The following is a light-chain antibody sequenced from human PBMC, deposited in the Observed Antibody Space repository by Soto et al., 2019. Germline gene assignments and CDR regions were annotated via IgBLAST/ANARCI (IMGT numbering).Light chain of an antibody. CDR2: DFI. CDR1: SDDVGGYDF. J-gene: IGLJ3*02. CDR3: ASYTSSSTYL. V-gene: IGLV2-14*03. Sequence: QSALTQPASMSGSPGQSITISCTGTSDDVGGYDFVSWYQQHPGKVPRLIISDFIKRPSGVSHRFSGSKSGNTASLTISGLQIEDEADYYCASYTSSSTYLFGGGTKETVL.